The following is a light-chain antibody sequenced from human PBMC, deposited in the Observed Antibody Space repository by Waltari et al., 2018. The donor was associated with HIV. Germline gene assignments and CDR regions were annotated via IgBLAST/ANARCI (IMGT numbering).Light chain of an antibody. J-gene: IGLJ3*02. CDR1: SGSIASNY. Sequence: NFMLAQPHSVSESTGKTITISCTRTSGSIASNYVQWYQRRPGSPLATVIYEDNRRPSGVPDRFSGSIDSSSNSASLTISGLKTEDEADYYCQSYDRNSQVFGGGTKLTVL. CDR2: EDN. CDR3: QSYDRNSQV. V-gene: IGLV6-57*01.